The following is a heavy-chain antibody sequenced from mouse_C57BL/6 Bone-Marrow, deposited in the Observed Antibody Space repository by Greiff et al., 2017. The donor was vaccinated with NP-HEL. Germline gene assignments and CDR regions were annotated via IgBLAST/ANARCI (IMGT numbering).Heavy chain of an antibody. D-gene: IGHD1-1*01. J-gene: IGHJ3*01. CDR3: ARYYSSSYAPFAY. Sequence: EVKLVESGGGLVQPGGSLSLSCAASGFTFTDYYMSWVRQPPGKALEWLGFIRNKANGYTTEYSASVKGRFTISRDNSQSILYLQMNALRAEDSATYYCARYYSSSYAPFAYWGQGTLVTVSA. CDR2: IRNKANGYTT. V-gene: IGHV7-3*01. CDR1: GFTFTDYY.